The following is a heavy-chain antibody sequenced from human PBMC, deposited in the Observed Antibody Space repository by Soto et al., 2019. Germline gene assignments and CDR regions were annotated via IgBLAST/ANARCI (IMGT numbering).Heavy chain of an antibody. CDR3: ASDLSGRADV. J-gene: IGHJ6*02. CDR2: MNEDGGTT. CDR1: GFTFSSYW. Sequence: EQLVESGGGLVRPGGSLRLSCAASGFTFSSYWMHWVRQAPGKGLVWVSRMNEDGGTTDYADSVKGRFTISRDNAKNTLYLQMNSLRVEDTAVYYCASDLSGRADVWGQGTTVTVSS. V-gene: IGHV3-74*02. D-gene: IGHD3-10*01.